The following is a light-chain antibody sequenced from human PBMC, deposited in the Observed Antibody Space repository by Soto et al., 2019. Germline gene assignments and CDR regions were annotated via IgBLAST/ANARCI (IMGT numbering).Light chain of an antibody. CDR2: SNN. V-gene: IGLV1-44*01. CDR3: FSYTSSGTYV. Sequence: QSVLTQPPSASGTPGQRVAISCSGSGSNIGSYTANWYQQLPGTAPKLLLYSNNQRPSGVPDRFSGSKSGTSASLAISGLQSEDEADYYCFSYTSSGTYVFGTGTKVTVL. CDR1: GSNIGSYT. J-gene: IGLJ1*01.